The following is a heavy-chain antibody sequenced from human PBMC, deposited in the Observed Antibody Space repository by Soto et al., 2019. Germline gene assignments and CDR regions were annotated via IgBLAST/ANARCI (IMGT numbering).Heavy chain of an antibody. D-gene: IGHD6-13*01. CDR1: GFTFSSYA. V-gene: IGHV3-23*01. CDR3: ARRSSSWYFDY. J-gene: IGHJ4*02. CDR2: ISGSGDST. Sequence: EVQLLESGGGLVQPGGSLRISCAASGFTFSSYAMNWVRQAPGKGLEWVSVISGSGDSTYYADSVKGRFTISRDNSKNTLYLQMNSRRAEDTAIYYCARRSSSWYFDYWGQGTRVTVSS.